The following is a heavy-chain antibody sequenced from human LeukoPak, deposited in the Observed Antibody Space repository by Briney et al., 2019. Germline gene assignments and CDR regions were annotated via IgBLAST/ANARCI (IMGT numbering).Heavy chain of an antibody. Sequence: PGGSLRLSCAASGFTFSDYYMSWIRQAPGKGLEWVSYISSSGSTIYYADSVKGRFTISRDNAKNSLYLQMNSLRAEDTAVYYCAKGGPRSEKIFGVVIISSGAFDIWGQGTMVTVSS. V-gene: IGHV3-11*01. CDR3: AKGGPRSEKIFGVVIISSGAFDI. J-gene: IGHJ3*02. D-gene: IGHD3-3*01. CDR1: GFTFSDYY. CDR2: ISSSGSTI.